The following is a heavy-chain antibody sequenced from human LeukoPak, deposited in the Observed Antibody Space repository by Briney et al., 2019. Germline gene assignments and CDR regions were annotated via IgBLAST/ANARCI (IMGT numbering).Heavy chain of an antibody. D-gene: IGHD3-16*02. CDR2: ISYSGIT. V-gene: IGHV4-59*08. J-gene: IGHJ3*02. CDR1: GDSISNYY. Sequence: SETLSLTCTVSGDSISNYYWSWIRQPPGQGLEWIGYISYSGITNYNPSLKSRVTISLGTSKNHFSLKMRSVTAADTAVYYWARGLYPDDAFDIWGQGTMVSVSS. CDR3: ARGLYPDDAFDI.